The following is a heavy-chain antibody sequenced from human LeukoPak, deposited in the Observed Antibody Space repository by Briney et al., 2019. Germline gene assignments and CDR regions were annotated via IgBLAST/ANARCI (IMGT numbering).Heavy chain of an antibody. CDR3: ARHDWGVVYWYFDL. Sequence: PSETLSFTCTVTGGSISSSYWSLIRNPAPKRPHCIGRIYTSGSTNYNPSLKSRVTISVDTSKNQFSLKLSSVTAADTAVYYCARHDWGVVYWYFDLWGRGTLVTVSS. CDR2: IYTSGST. V-gene: IGHV4-4*07. CDR1: GGSISSSY. D-gene: IGHD7-27*01. J-gene: IGHJ2*01.